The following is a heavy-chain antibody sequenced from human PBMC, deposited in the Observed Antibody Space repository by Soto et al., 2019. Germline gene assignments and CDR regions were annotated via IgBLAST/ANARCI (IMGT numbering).Heavy chain of an antibody. J-gene: IGHJ5*02. CDR1: GFNFRSAW. CDR3: TVGYASGWYH. D-gene: IGHD6-19*01. CDR2: VKNEVGGGTA. V-gene: IGHV3-15*01. Sequence: GGSLRLSCVGSGFNFRSAWMNWVRQAPGKGLEWIGHVKNEVGGGTAEYGASTKGRFSISRDDSKNMVYLQMNSLETEDTALFYCTVGYASGWYHWGQGTMVTVSS.